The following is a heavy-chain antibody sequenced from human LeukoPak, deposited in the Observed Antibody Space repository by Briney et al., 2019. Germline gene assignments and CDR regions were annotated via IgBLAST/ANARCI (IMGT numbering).Heavy chain of an antibody. CDR3: ARDGFEVQQQLVHFDY. D-gene: IGHD6-13*01. J-gene: IGHJ4*02. CDR1: GYTFTSYG. Sequence: ASVTVSCKASGYTFTSYGISWVRQAPGQGLEWMGWISAYNGNTNYAQKLQGRVTMTTDTSTSTAYMELRSLRSDDTAVYYCARDGFEVQQQLVHFDYWGQGTLVTVSS. CDR2: ISAYNGNT. V-gene: IGHV1-18*01.